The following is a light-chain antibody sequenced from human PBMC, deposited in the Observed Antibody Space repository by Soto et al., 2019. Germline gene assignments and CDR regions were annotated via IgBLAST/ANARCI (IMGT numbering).Light chain of an antibody. V-gene: IGLV2-14*01. CDR1: SSDVGGYNF. CDR3: ISYTSITTYV. J-gene: IGLJ1*01. CDR2: EVS. Sequence: QSALTQPASLSGSPGQSITISCTGTSSDVGGYNFVSWYQQHPGKAPVLMISEVSNRPSGVSNRFSGSKSGNTASLTISGLQAEDEADYYCISYTSITTYVFGTGTKLTVL.